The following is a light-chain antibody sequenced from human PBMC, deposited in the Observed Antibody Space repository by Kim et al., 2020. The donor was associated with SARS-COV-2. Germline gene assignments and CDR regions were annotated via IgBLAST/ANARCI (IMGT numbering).Light chain of an antibody. V-gene: IGLV1-40*01. CDR3: QSYDSSLSGSWV. Sequence: RVTTSCTGGTSNIGEGYDVHWYQQLPGTAPKLLIYANTDRPSGVPDRFSASKSGSSASLAITGLQAEDEAVYYCQSYDSSLSGSWVFGGGTKLTVL. CDR2: ANT. CDR1: TSNIGEGYD. J-gene: IGLJ3*02.